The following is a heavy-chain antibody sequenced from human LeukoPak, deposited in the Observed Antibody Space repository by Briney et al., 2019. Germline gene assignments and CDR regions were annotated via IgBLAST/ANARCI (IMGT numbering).Heavy chain of an antibody. V-gene: IGHV1-3*01. CDR2: INAGNGNT. Sequence: ASVKVSCKASGYTFTSYAMHWVRQAPGQRLEWMGWINAGNGNTKYSQKFQGRVTITRDTSASTAYMELSSLRSEDTAVYYCARERSPDYGMDVWGQGTTVTVSS. CDR3: ARERSPDYGMDV. J-gene: IGHJ6*02. CDR1: GYTFTSYA.